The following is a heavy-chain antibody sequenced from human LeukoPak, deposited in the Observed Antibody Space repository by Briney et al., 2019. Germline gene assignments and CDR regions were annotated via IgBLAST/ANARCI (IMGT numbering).Heavy chain of an antibody. Sequence: GGSLRLSCAASGFTFNNYAMSWFRQTPGKGLEWVSAISGSGDRTYYAESVKGRFSISRDNPKNTLYLQMHSLRAEDTAVYYCAKDIAQGYTFGSIEQDYWGQGTLVTVSS. V-gene: IGHV3-23*01. J-gene: IGHJ4*02. CDR1: GFTFNNYA. CDR2: ISGSGDRT. CDR3: AKDIAQGYTFGSIEQDY. D-gene: IGHD5-18*01.